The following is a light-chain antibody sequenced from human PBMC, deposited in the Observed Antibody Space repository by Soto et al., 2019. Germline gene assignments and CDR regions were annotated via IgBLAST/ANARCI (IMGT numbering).Light chain of an antibody. CDR1: QSVKTF. J-gene: IGKJ5*01. V-gene: IGKV3-11*01. CDR3: QQRSYWAPIT. Sequence: EISLKRCPCKLCMSPVARATLTSRASQSVKTFLVWYQQSPGPAPRLLIYDASPRAAGIPARFSGSGFGTDLTLTMRCIEPEDDAVYYCQQRSYWAPITFGQGTRLEIK. CDR2: DAS.